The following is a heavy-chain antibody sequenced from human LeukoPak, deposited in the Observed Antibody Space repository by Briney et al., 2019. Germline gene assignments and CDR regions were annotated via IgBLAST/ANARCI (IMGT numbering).Heavy chain of an antibody. V-gene: IGHV4-34*01. CDR1: GGSFSGYY. D-gene: IGHD3-10*01. CDR2: INHSGST. CDR3: ARQPGAGWFDP. J-gene: IGHJ5*02. Sequence: SETLSLTCAVYGGSFSGYYWSWIRQPPGKGLEWIGEINHSGSTNYNPSLKSRVTISVDTSKNQFSLKLSSVTAADTAMYYCARQPGAGWFDPWGQGTLVTVSS.